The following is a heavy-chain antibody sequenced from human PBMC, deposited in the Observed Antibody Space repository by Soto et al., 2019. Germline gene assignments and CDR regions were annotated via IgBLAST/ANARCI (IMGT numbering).Heavy chain of an antibody. CDR2: INPNSSGT. D-gene: IGHD4-17*01. CDR1: GYTFPGYY. V-gene: IGHV1-2*04. J-gene: IGHJ3*02. CDR3: ARARPYGAFGFGAFEN. Sequence: QVPLVQSGAEVKKPGASVTVSCKSSGYTFPGYYIHWVRQAPGQGLEWMGWINPNSSGTSYPQNFQGSVTMTTATSTNSTYMAIRRVRSVDTAVSYCARARPYGAFGFGAFENWGQGTMVTVAS.